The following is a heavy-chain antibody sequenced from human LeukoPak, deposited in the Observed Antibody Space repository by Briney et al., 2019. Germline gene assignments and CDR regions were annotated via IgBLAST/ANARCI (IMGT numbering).Heavy chain of an antibody. J-gene: IGHJ6*03. CDR3: ARGRRGGAAGTIDYYYYYMDV. V-gene: IGHV4-59*01. D-gene: IGHD6-13*01. CDR2: IYYSGST. Sequence: SETLSLTCSVSRYSISSGYYWAWIRQPPGKGLEWIGYIYYSGSTNYNPSLKSRVTISVDTSKNQFSLKLSSVTAADTAVYYCARGRRGGAAGTIDYYYYYMDVWGKGTTVTISS. CDR1: RYSISSGYY.